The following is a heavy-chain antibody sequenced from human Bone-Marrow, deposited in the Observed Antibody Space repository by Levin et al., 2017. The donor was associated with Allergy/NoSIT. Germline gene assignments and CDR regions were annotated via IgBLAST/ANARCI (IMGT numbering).Heavy chain of an antibody. CDR3: ASLGGLGYCSDTTCFSPNYYFDN. J-gene: IGHJ4*02. CDR2: ISDTGIS. CDR1: GGSMTSGDHY. V-gene: IGHV4-30-4*01. D-gene: IGHD2-2*01. Sequence: MSSETLSLTCTVSGGSMTSGDHYWSWIRQTPGKGLEWIAYISDTGISDYNPSLKSRLIISLDTSKNQFSLRLSSVTAADTAVYYCASLGGLGYCSDTTCFSPNYYFDNWGPGTQVTVSS.